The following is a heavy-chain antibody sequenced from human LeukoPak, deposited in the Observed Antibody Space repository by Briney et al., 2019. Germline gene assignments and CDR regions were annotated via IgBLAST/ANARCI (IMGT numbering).Heavy chain of an antibody. V-gene: IGHV1-46*01. CDR3: ARGGDGNNYPIDY. D-gene: IGHD5-24*01. Sequence: ASVKVSCKASGYSFSSYYMNWVRQAPGQGLEWMGMINPSGGSTSYAQKFQGRVTMTRDTFTSTVDMELSSLRSEDTAVYFCARGGDGNNYPIDYWGQGTLVTVSS. CDR1: GYSFSSYY. CDR2: INPSGGST. J-gene: IGHJ4*02.